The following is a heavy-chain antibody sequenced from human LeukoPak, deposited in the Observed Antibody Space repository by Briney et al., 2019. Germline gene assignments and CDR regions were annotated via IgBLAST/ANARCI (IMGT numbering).Heavy chain of an antibody. D-gene: IGHD6-13*01. CDR3: AKHKGAGSRYSYSMDV. J-gene: IGHJ6*03. CDR2: ISGSGGGT. CDR1: GFTFDDYA. V-gene: IGHV3-23*01. Sequence: GGSLRLSCAASGFTFDDYAMGWFRQAPGKGLEWVSTISGSGGGTYYADSVKGRFTISRDNSKNTLYLQMNSLRAEDTAVYYCAKHKGAGSRYSYSMDVWGKGATVTVSS.